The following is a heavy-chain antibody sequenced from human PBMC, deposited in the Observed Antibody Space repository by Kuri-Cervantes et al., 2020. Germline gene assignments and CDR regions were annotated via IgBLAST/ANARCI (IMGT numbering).Heavy chain of an antibody. Sequence: SQTLSLTCAVYGGSFSGYYWSWIRQPPGKGLEWIGEIDRRGSTNYNPSFKSRVTASVDTSKNQFSLRLSSVTAADTAVYYCATRAYPDYYMDVWGKGTTVTVSS. CDR3: ATRAYPDYYMDV. J-gene: IGHJ6*03. V-gene: IGHV4-34*01. CDR2: IDRRGST. D-gene: IGHD1-1*01. CDR1: GGSFSGYY.